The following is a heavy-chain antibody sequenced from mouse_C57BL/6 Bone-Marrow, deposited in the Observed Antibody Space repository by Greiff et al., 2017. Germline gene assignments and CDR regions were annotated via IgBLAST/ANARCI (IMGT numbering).Heavy chain of an antibody. J-gene: IGHJ3*01. Sequence: QVQLKQSGAELVKPGASVKLSCKASGYTFTSYWMHWVKQRPGRGLEWMGRIDPKSGGTKYNEKFKSKATLTVDKPSSTAYMQLSSLTSEDSAVYYCARRGAWFAYGGQGTLVTVSA. CDR2: IDPKSGGT. CDR3: ARRGAWFAY. V-gene: IGHV1-72*01. CDR1: GYTFTSYW.